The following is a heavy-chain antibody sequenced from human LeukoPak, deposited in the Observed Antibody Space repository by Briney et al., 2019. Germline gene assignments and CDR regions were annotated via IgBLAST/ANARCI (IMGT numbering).Heavy chain of an antibody. Sequence: PGGSLRLSCAASGFTFSSYGMHWVRQAPGKGLEWVAVIWYDGSNKYYADSVKGRFTISRDNAKNSLYLQMNSLRAEDTALYYCAKDKSRYSSSWQFDYWGQGTLVTVSS. CDR2: IWYDGSNK. CDR3: AKDKSRYSSSWQFDY. V-gene: IGHV3-33*03. D-gene: IGHD6-13*01. J-gene: IGHJ4*02. CDR1: GFTFSSYG.